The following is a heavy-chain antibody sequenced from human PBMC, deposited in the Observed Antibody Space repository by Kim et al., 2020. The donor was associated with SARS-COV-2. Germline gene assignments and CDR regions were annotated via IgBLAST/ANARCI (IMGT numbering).Heavy chain of an antibody. D-gene: IGHD3-10*01. Sequence: GGSLRLSCAASGFTFSSYSMNWVRQAPGKGLEWVSSISSSSSYIYYADSVKGRFTISRDNAKNSLYLQMNSLRAEDTAVYYCARDLNYYGSGSYYNSMDVWGQGTTVTVSS. CDR3: ARDLNYYGSGSYYNSMDV. CDR2: ISSSSSYI. V-gene: IGHV3-21*01. J-gene: IGHJ6*02. CDR1: GFTFSSYS.